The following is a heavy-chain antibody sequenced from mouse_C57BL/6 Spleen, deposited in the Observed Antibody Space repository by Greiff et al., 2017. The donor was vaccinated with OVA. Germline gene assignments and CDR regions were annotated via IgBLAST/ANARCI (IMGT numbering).Heavy chain of an antibody. CDR2: IYPGDGDT. Sequence: VKLMESGPELVKPGASVKISKASGYAFSSSWMNWVKQRPGKGLEWIGRIYPGDGDTNYNGKFKGKATLTADKSSSTAYMQLSSLTSEDSAVYFCARRGSFYAMDYWGQGTSVTVSS. CDR3: ARRGSFYAMDY. J-gene: IGHJ4*01. CDR1: GYAFSSSW. V-gene: IGHV1-82*01.